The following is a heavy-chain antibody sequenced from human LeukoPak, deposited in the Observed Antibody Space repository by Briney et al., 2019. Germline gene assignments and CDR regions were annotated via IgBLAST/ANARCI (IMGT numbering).Heavy chain of an antibody. D-gene: IGHD5-12*01. V-gene: IGHV1-69*05. Sequence: SVKVSCKASGGTFSSFAISWVRQAPGQGLEWMGRIIPIFGTANYAQKFQGRVTITTDESTSTAYMELRSLRSEDTAVYYCAREPYSGYDPYYYYYYMDVWGKGTTVTVSS. CDR1: GGTFSSFA. CDR3: AREPYSGYDPYYYYYYMDV. CDR2: IIPIFGTA. J-gene: IGHJ6*03.